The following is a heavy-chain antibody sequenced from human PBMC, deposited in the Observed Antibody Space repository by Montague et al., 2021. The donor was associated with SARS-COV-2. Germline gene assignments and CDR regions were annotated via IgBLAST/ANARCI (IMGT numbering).Heavy chain of an antibody. V-gene: IGHV3-23*03. D-gene: IGHD6-25*01. CDR2: IYSDGGST. CDR3: AKEEGSSSDCYYYYGMDV. CDR1: GFTFSSYA. J-gene: IGHJ6*02. Sequence: SLRLSCAASGFTFSSYAMSWVRQAPGKGLEWVSVIYSDGGSTYYADSVKGRFTISRDNSKNTLYLQMNSLRAEDTALYYCAKEEGSSSDCYYYYGMDVWGQGTTVTVSS.